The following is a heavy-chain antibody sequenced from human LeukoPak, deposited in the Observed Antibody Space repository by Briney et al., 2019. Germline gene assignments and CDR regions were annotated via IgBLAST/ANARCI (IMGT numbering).Heavy chain of an antibody. CDR1: GGSISSSSYY. D-gene: IGHD3-10*01. V-gene: IGHV4-39*07. Sequence: PSETLSLTCTVSGGSISSSSYYWGWIRQSPGTGLEWIGSIYYSGTTYYNPSLKSRVTISVDTSKNQFSLKLSSVTAADTAVYYCARGYGEAKNFDYWGQGTLVTVSS. J-gene: IGHJ4*02. CDR2: IYYSGTT. CDR3: ARGYGEAKNFDY.